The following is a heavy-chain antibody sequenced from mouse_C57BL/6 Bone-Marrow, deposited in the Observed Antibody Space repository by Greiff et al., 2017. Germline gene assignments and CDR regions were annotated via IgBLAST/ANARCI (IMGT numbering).Heavy chain of an antibody. Sequence: VQLQQSGPGLVQPSQSLSITCTVSGFSLTSYGVHWVRQPPGKGLAWLGVIWSGGSTDSNAAFISRLSISKDNSKSQVFFKMNSLQADDTAIYYCAKITTVVATDFDDWGQGTTLTVSS. J-gene: IGHJ2*01. D-gene: IGHD1-1*01. CDR1: GFSLTSYG. CDR3: AKITTVVATDFDD. CDR2: IWSGGST. V-gene: IGHV2-4*01.